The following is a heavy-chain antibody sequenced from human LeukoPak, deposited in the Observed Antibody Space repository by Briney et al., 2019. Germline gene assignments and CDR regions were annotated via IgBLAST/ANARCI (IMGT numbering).Heavy chain of an antibody. J-gene: IGHJ5*02. CDR2: IYYSGST. Sequence: SETLSLTCTASGGSISSYYWSWIRQPPGKGLEWIGYIYYSGSTNYNPSLKSRVTISVDTSKNQFSLKLSSVTAADTAVYYCANMVRGVIGYNWFDPWGQGTLVTVSS. CDR1: GGSISSYY. V-gene: IGHV4-59*08. CDR3: ANMVRGVIGYNWFDP. D-gene: IGHD3-10*01.